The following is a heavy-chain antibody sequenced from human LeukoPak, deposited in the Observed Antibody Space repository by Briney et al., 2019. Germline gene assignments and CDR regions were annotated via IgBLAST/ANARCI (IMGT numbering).Heavy chain of an antibody. V-gene: IGHV3-48*03. D-gene: IGHD2-15*01. Sequence: PGRSLRLSCAASGFIFSSYEMKWVRQAPGKGLEWVSYTSNSGSTKYYADSVKGRFTISRDNAKNSLYLQMNSLRAEDTAVYYCARVLGSDHINGYFDSWGQGTLVTVSS. CDR2: TSNSGSTK. J-gene: IGHJ4*02. CDR3: ARVLGSDHINGYFDS. CDR1: GFIFSSYE.